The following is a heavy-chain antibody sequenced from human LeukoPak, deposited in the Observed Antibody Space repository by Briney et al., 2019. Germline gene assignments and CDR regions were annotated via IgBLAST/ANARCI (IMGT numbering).Heavy chain of an antibody. V-gene: IGHV3-23*01. D-gene: IGHD6-6*01. J-gene: IGHJ3*02. CDR1: GFTFSNYA. CDR2: ISGYGGST. Sequence: PGGSLRLSCAASGFTFSNYAMSWVRQAPGKGLEWDSTISGYGGSTYYADSVKGRFTISRDNSNSTLYLQMNSLRAEDTAVYYCASQAGTARPIDIWGQGTMVTVSS. CDR3: ASQAGTARPIDI.